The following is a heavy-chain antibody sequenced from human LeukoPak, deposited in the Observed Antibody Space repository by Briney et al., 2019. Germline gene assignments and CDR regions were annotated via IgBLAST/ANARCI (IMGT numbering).Heavy chain of an antibody. Sequence: SETLSLTRTVSGGSISSYYWSWIRQPAGKGLEWIGRIYTSGSTNYNPSLKSRVTMSVDTSKNQFSLKLSSVTAADTAVYYCARDRPYYYGSGSYYKPLYYYYYYMDVWGKGTTVTISS. CDR3: ARDRPYYYGSGSYYKPLYYYYYYMDV. CDR1: GGSISSYY. D-gene: IGHD3-10*01. CDR2: IYTSGST. J-gene: IGHJ6*03. V-gene: IGHV4-4*07.